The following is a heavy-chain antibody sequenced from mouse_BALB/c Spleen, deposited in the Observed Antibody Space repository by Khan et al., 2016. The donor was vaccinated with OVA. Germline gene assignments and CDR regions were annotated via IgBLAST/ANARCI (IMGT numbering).Heavy chain of an antibody. CDR2: IYFSGSI. D-gene: IGHD2-1*01. CDR3: TRDGNYMDY. CDR1: GYSITSGYA. J-gene: IGHJ4*01. Sequence: EVQLVESGPDLVKPSQSLSLTCTVTGYSITSGYAWHWLRQFPGNKLEWMAYIYFSGSINYNPSLKSRISVTRDTSKNQFFLQFNSVTSEDTATYYGTRDGNYMDYWGQGASVTVSS. V-gene: IGHV3-1*02.